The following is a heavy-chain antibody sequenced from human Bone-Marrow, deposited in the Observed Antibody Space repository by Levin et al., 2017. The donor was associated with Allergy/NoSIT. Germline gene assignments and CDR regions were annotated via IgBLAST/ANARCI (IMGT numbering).Heavy chain of an antibody. V-gene: IGHV3-74*01. J-gene: IGHJ4*02. Sequence: QAGGSLRLSCAASGFTFRTYWMHWVRQGPRKGLVWVSRISSDGSITIYADSVKGRFTISRDNAKNTLYLQMSSLRAEDTAVYYCAVGGYNYGWSYIDSWGQGILVTVSS. CDR1: GFTFRTYW. CDR2: ISSDGSIT. D-gene: IGHD5-18*01. CDR3: AVGGYNYGWSYIDS.